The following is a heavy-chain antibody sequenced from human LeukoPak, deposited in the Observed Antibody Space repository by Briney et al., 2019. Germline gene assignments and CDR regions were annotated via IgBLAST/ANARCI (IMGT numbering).Heavy chain of an antibody. CDR1: GYSFTSYW. J-gene: IGHJ3*02. D-gene: IGHD3-10*01. Sequence: GESLKISCQGSGYSFTSYWIGWVRQMPGKGLEWMGIIYPGDSDTRYSSSFQGQVTISADKSISTAYLQWSSLKASDTAMYYCARRRYYGSGSYYTHDAFDIWGQGTMVTVSS. CDR3: ARRRYYGSGSYYTHDAFDI. CDR2: IYPGDSDT. V-gene: IGHV5-51*01.